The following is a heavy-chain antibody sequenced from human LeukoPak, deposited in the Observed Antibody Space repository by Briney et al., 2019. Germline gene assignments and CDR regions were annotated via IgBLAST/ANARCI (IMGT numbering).Heavy chain of an antibody. CDR2: IYCSGST. Sequence: SETLSLTCTVSGGSISSYYWSWIRQPPGKGLEWIGYIYCSGSTNYKPSLKSRVTISVDTSKNQFSLKLSSVTAADTAVYYCARRGFDPWGQGTLVTVSS. J-gene: IGHJ5*02. V-gene: IGHV4-59*01. CDR1: GGSISSYY. CDR3: ARRGFDP.